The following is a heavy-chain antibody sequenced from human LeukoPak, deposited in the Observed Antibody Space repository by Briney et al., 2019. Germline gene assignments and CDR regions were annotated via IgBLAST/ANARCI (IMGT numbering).Heavy chain of an antibody. V-gene: IGHV3-74*01. Sequence: GSLRLSCAASGFTFSNYWMHWVRQAPGKGLVWVSRINSDGSRTSYADSVKGRFTISRDNSKNTLYLQMNTLRAEDTAVYYCAKASRFGYSYGPREYFYYMDVWGKGTTVTISS. CDR1: GFTFSNYW. CDR3: AKASRFGYSYGPREYFYYMDV. D-gene: IGHD5-18*01. J-gene: IGHJ6*03. CDR2: INSDGSRT.